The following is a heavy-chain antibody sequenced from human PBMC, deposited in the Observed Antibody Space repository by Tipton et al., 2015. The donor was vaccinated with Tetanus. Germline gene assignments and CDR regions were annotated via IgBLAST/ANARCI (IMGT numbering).Heavy chain of an antibody. CDR1: GYTFTGYY. J-gene: IGHJ6*02. Sequence: QSGAEVKKPGASVKVSCKASGYTFTGYYMYWVRQAPGQGLEWMGWIDPNSGGTVYAQKFQGRVTMTRDTSISTAYMELRSLRSDDTAVYYCARDRGDYIYYGMDVWGPGTTVTVS. CDR2: IDPNSGGT. D-gene: IGHD3-22*01. CDR3: ARDRGDYIYYGMDV. V-gene: IGHV1-2*02.